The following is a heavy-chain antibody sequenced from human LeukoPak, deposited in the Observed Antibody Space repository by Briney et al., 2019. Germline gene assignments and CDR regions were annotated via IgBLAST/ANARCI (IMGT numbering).Heavy chain of an antibody. D-gene: IGHD3-22*01. CDR2: IKQDGSEK. CDR3: ARDLYYYDSSGYYY. J-gene: IGHJ4*02. CDR1: GFTFSSYW. V-gene: IGHV3-7*01. Sequence: GGSLRLSCAASGFTFSSYWMSWIRQAPGKGLEWVANIKQDGSEKYYVDSVKGRFTISRDNAKNSLYLQMNSLRAEDTAVYYCARDLYYYDSSGYYYWGQGTLVTVSS.